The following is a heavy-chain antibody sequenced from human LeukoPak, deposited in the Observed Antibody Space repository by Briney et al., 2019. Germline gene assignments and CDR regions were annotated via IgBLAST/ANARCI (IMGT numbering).Heavy chain of an antibody. Sequence: SETLSLTXAVYGGSFSGYYWSWIRQPPGKGLEWIGYIYYSGSTNYNPSLKSRVTISVDTSKNQFSLKLSSVTAADTAVYYCARGDSRYYYYYMDVWGKGTTVTVSS. CDR3: ARGDSRYYYYYMDV. J-gene: IGHJ6*03. CDR2: IYYSGST. V-gene: IGHV4-59*01. CDR1: GGSFSGYY. D-gene: IGHD2-15*01.